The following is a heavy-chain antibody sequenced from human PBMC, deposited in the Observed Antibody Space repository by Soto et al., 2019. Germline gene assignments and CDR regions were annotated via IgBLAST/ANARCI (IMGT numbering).Heavy chain of an antibody. Sequence: GSLRLSXAASGFTFSSYDMQWVRQATGKGLEWVSAIGTAGDTYYPGSVKGRFTISRENAKNSLYLQMNSLRAGDTAVYYCARSPPGGYHYYYGMDVWGQGTTVTVSS. J-gene: IGHJ6*02. V-gene: IGHV3-13*04. D-gene: IGHD3-22*01. CDR2: IGTAGDT. CDR3: ARSPPGGYHYYYGMDV. CDR1: GFTFSSYD.